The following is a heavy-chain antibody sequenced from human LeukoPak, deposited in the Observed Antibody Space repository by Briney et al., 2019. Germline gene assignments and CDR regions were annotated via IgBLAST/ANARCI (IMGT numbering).Heavy chain of an antibody. CDR1: GGTFSSYA. CDR3: ARGDYGDYFVYYGMDV. Sequence: SVKVSCKASGGTFSSYAISWVRQAPGQGLEWMGRIIPILGIANYAQKFQGRVTITADESTSTAYMELSSLRSEDTAVYYCARGDYGDYFVYYGMDVWGQGTTVTVSS. J-gene: IGHJ6*02. D-gene: IGHD4-17*01. V-gene: IGHV1-69*04. CDR2: IIPILGIA.